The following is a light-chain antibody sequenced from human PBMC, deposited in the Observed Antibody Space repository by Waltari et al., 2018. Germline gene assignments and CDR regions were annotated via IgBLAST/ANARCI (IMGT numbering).Light chain of an antibody. J-gene: IGLJ2*01. CDR3: HVWDSSSDPVV. Sequence: SYVLTQPPSVSVAPGQTARIPCGGNNIGRRTVHWYQQRPGLAPVLVVYDDTDRPSGIPERFSGSNSGDTATLTISRVEAGDEADYYCHVWDSSSDPVVFGGGTKLTVL. CDR2: DDT. V-gene: IGLV3-21*02. CDR1: NIGRRT.